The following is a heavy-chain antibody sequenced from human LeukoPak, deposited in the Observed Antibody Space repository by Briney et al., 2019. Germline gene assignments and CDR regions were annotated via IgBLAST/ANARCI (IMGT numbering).Heavy chain of an antibody. CDR1: GGTFSSYA. V-gene: IGHV1-69*04. D-gene: IGHD6-6*01. CDR2: INPILGIA. Sequence: ASVKVSCKASGGTFSSYAISWVRQAPGQGLEWMGRINPILGIANYAQKFQGRVTITADKSTSTAYMELSSLRSEDTAVYYCARGTYSSSFIDYWGQGTLVTVSS. J-gene: IGHJ4*02. CDR3: ARGTYSSSFIDY.